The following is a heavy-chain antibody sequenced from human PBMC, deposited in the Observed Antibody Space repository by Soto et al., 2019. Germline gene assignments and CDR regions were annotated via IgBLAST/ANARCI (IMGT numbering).Heavy chain of an antibody. J-gene: IGHJ4*02. CDR2: IRGTGNII. CDR1: GFTFSDYY. Sequence: GGSLRLSCAASGFTFSDYYMSWIRQAPGKGLEWVSYIRGTGNIIYYGDSVKGRFTISRDNAKNSLYLQMNSLRAEDTAVYYCARGAQIYKNILTGYFESWGQGALVTVSS. V-gene: IGHV3-11*01. D-gene: IGHD3-9*01. CDR3: ARGAQIYKNILTGYFES.